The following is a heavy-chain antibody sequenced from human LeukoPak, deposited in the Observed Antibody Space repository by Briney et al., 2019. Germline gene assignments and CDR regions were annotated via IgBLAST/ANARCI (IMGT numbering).Heavy chain of an antibody. CDR1: GFTFGSYW. D-gene: IGHD4-23*01. J-gene: IGHJ3*02. CDR3: AKDFPGGNSPDAFDI. V-gene: IGHV3-7*01. Sequence: GGSLRLSCAASGFTFGSYWMSWVRRTPGKGLEWVANIKQDGSEKYYVYSVEGRFTISRDNAKNSLYLQMNSLRAEDTAVYYCAKDFPGGNSPDAFDIWGQGTMVTVSS. CDR2: IKQDGSEK.